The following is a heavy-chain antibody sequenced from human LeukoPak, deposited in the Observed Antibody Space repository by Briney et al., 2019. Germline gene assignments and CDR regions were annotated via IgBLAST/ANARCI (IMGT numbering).Heavy chain of an antibody. V-gene: IGHV3-7*04. Sequence: GGSLRLSCAASGFTFSSYAMSWVRQAPGRGPEWVANIKQDGSDKYYVDSVKGRFTLSRDNAKNSLYLQMNSLRAEDSAVYYCARGSFFRASGNYLYYFDYWGQGTLVTVSS. CDR2: IKQDGSDK. CDR3: ARGSFFRASGNYLYYFDY. D-gene: IGHD3-10*01. J-gene: IGHJ4*02. CDR1: GFTFSSYA.